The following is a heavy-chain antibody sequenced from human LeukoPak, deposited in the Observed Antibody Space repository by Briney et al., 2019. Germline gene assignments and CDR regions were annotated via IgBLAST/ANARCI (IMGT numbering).Heavy chain of an antibody. D-gene: IGHD6-19*01. V-gene: IGHV3-33*01. Sequence: TGGSLRLSCAASGFPFSSYGMHWVRRAPGKGLEWVARLVYDARSDYANSVKGRFSISRDDSKNTLFLDMSNLRVEDTALYYCARDLSAAFDFWGQGVLVTVSS. J-gene: IGHJ4*02. CDR2: LVYDARS. CDR1: GFPFSSYG. CDR3: ARDLSAAFDF.